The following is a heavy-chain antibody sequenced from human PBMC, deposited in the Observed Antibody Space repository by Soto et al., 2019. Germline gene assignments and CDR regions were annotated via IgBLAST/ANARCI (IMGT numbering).Heavy chain of an antibody. CDR3: ARVAKYYYGSGTKGDFYYMDV. V-gene: IGHV3-66*01. J-gene: IGHJ6*03. D-gene: IGHD3-10*01. CDR1: EFTVSSNY. Sequence: EVQLVESGGGLVQPGGSLRLSCAASEFTVSSNYMSWVRQAPGKGLEWVSVIYSGGSTYYADSVKGRFTISRDNSKNTLYLQMNILRAEDKAVYYCARVAKYYYGSGTKGDFYYMDVWVKGTTVTVSS. CDR2: IYSGGST.